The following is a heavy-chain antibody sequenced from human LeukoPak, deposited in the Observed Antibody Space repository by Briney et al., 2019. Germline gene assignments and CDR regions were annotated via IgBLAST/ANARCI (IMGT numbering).Heavy chain of an antibody. V-gene: IGHV4-59*01. CDR2: IYYSGST. CDR3: ARVAYCGGDCYSFDY. CDR1: GGSISGYY. J-gene: IGHJ4*02. Sequence: SETLSLTCSVSGGSISGYYWSWIRQPPGKGLEWIAYIYYSGSTNYNPSLKSRVTISVDTSKKQFSLKLSSVTAADTAVYYCARVAYCGGDCYSFDYWGQGTLVTVSS. D-gene: IGHD2-21*02.